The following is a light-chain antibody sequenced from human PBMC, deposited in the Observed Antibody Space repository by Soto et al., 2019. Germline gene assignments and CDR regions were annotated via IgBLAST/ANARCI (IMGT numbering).Light chain of an antibody. CDR2: SAS. CDR1: QSVSSK. J-gene: IGKJ5*01. V-gene: IGKV3D-15*01. Sequence: ETVMTQSPVTLSVSPGYRATLSCRASQSVSSKLAWYQQKPGQAPRLLIHSASTRAAGVPARFSGSGSGTEFTLNIRSLQSEDFAVYYCQQYNNWPPITFGQGTRREI. CDR3: QQYNNWPPIT.